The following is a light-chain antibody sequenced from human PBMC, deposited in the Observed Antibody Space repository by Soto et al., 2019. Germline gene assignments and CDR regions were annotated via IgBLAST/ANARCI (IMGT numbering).Light chain of an antibody. Sequence: DIQMTQSPSTLSASVGDRVTITCRASQSISSWLAWYQQKPGKAPKLLIYKASSLESGDPSRFSGSGSGTEFTLTISSLQPDDLATYYCQQYNSYSRWTFGQGTKVEIK. V-gene: IGKV1-5*03. CDR3: QQYNSYSRWT. CDR2: KAS. CDR1: QSISSW. J-gene: IGKJ1*01.